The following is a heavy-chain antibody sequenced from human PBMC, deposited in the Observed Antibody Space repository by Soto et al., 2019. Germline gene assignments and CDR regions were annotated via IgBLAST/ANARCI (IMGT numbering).Heavy chain of an antibody. CDR3: ARSGDSSGYYSGHAFDI. J-gene: IGHJ3*02. Sequence: EVQLVESGGGLIQPGGSLRLSCAASGFTVSSNYMSWVRQAPGKGLEWVSVIYSGGSTYYADSVKGRFTISRDNSKNTLYLQMNSLGAEDTAVYYCARSGDSSGYYSGHAFDIWGQGTMVTVSS. V-gene: IGHV3-53*01. D-gene: IGHD3-22*01. CDR2: IYSGGST. CDR1: GFTVSSNY.